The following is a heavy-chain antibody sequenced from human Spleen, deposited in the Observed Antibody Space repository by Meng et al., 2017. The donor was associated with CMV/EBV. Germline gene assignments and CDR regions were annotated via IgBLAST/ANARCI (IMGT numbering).Heavy chain of an antibody. CDR2: INQDGSQS. CDR3: ARSSGSGLWPSPFDY. D-gene: IGHD3-10*01. CDR1: GFSLSNYW. Sequence: GGSLRLSCVASGFSLSNYWMTWVRQAPGKALEWVANINQDGSQSYYVDSVRGRFTITRDNGGNSLYLQMNSLGGDDTAVYYCARSSGSGLWPSPFDYWGQGTLVTVSS. J-gene: IGHJ4*02. V-gene: IGHV3-7*01.